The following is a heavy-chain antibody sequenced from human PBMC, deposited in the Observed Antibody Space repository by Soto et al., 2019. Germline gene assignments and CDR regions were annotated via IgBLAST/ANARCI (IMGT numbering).Heavy chain of an antibody. CDR3: ARDSRSWYGFDWFDP. CDR1: GFTFSSYE. CDR2: ISSSGSTI. Sequence: GGSLRLSCAASGFTFSSYEMNWVRQAPGKGLEWVSYISSSGSTIYYADSVKGRFTISRDNAKNSLYLQMNSLRAEDTAVYYCARDSRSWYGFDWFDPWGQGTLVTVSS. V-gene: IGHV3-48*03. D-gene: IGHD6-13*01. J-gene: IGHJ5*02.